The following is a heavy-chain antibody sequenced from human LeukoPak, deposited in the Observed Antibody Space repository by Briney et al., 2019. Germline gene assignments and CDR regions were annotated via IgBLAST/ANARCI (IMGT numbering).Heavy chain of an antibody. J-gene: IGHJ4*02. V-gene: IGHV1-3*01. CDR1: GYTFNYYA. Sequence: GASVKISCKASGYTFNYYAVHWVRQAPGQRLEWMGWINAGNGNTKYSQKFQGRVTITRDTSASTAYMELSSLRSEDTAVYYCARDRRSNYYDSSAPGSYWGQGTLVTVSS. CDR2: INAGNGNT. D-gene: IGHD3-22*01. CDR3: ARDRRSNYYDSSAPGSY.